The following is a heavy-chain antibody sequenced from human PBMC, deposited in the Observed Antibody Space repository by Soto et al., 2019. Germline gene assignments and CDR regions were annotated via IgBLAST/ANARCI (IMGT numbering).Heavy chain of an antibody. CDR3: AHWGALRRDAFDS. V-gene: IGHV2-5*02. CDR2: IFWDDDK. J-gene: IGHJ3*02. CDR1: GFSLTTSGVG. D-gene: IGHD1-26*01. Sequence: SGPTLVNPTQTLTLTCTFSGFSLTTSGVGVGWIRQPPGKALEWLAVIFWDDDKRYSPSLKSRLTVTKDISRNQVVLTMTDVDPVDTATYYGAHWGALRRDAFDSWGQGKMVTFSS.